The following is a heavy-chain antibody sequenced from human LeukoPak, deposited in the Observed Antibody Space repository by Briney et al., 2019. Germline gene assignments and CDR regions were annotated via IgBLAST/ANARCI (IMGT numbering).Heavy chain of an antibody. D-gene: IGHD5-12*01. J-gene: IGHJ5*02. CDR2: IIPFLDTS. CDR3: ARAQAGNYDWPLDL. CDR1: GGTYSNYA. Sequence: ASVKVSCKASGGTYSNYALSWVRQAPGQGLECMGAIIPFLDTSKYPPKFQDRVTITTDESTSTAYMELISLRSDDTAVYYCARAQAGNYDWPLDLWGQGTLVTVSS. V-gene: IGHV1-69*05.